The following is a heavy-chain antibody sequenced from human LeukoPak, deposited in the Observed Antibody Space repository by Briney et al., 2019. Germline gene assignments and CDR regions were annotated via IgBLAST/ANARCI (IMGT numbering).Heavy chain of an antibody. J-gene: IGHJ3*02. CDR2: ISSSSSSI. Sequence: GGSLRLSCAASGFTFSSYTMKWVRQAPGKGLEWVLYISSSSSSIYYADSVKGRFTISRDNAKRSLYLQMNSLRAEDTAVYYCARDRDDDSSGSIDDAFDIWGQGTMVTVSS. D-gene: IGHD3-22*01. V-gene: IGHV3-48*04. CDR1: GFTFSSYT. CDR3: ARDRDDDSSGSIDDAFDI.